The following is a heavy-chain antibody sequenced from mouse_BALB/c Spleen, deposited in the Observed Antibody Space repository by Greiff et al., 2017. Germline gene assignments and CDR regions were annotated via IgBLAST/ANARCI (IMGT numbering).Heavy chain of an antibody. J-gene: IGHJ3*01. CDR2: IDPENGNT. CDR3: ASLDSSGYGFAY. D-gene: IGHD3-2*01. Sequence: EVMLVESGAELVRPGALVKLSCKASGFNIKDYYMHWVKQRPEQGLEWIGWIDPENGNTIYDPKFQGKASITADTSSNTAYLQLSSLTSEDTAVYYCASLDSSGYGFAYWGQGTLVTVSA. CDR1: GFNIKDYY. V-gene: IGHV14-1*02.